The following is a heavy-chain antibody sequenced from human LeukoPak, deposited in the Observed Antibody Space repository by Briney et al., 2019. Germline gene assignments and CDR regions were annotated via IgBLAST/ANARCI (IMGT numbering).Heavy chain of an antibody. D-gene: IGHD3-3*01. J-gene: IGHJ4*02. Sequence: GGSLRLSCAASGFTFNSDWMSWVRQAPGKGLEWVGRIKGKTAAGAPDYVASVKGRFTISRDDSKNTLFLQMNSLKTEDTAVYYCITGDYDFWSGFYSPNHYFDYWGQGTLVTVSS. CDR3: ITGDYDFWSGFYSPNHYFDY. CDR2: IKGKTAAGAP. V-gene: IGHV3-15*01. CDR1: GFTFNSDW.